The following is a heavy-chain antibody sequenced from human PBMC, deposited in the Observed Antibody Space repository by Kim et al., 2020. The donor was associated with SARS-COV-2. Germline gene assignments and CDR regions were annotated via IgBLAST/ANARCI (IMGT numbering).Heavy chain of an antibody. CDR3: TSWAVVRGVNYYYYGMDV. CDR1: GFTFGDYA. D-gene: IGHD3-10*01. Sequence: GGSLRLSCTASGFTFGDYAMSWFRQAPGKGLEWVGFIRSKAYGGTTEYAASVKGRFTISRDDSKSIAYLQMNSLKTEDTAVYYCTSWAVVRGVNYYYYGMDVWGQGTTVTVSS. CDR2: IRSKAYGGTT. J-gene: IGHJ6*02. V-gene: IGHV3-49*03.